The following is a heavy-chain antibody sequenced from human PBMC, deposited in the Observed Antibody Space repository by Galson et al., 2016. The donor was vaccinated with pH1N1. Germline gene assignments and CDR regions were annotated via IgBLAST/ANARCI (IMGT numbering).Heavy chain of an antibody. D-gene: IGHD3-16*01. V-gene: IGHV2-5*02. J-gene: IGHJ3*01. CDR1: GFSVSSSGMG. CDR3: AHREVMITNAFDF. Sequence: PALVKPTQTLTLTCNFSGFSVSSSGMGAGRIRQPPGKGLEWLAVIYWDDDKRYSPSLKSRLTITKDTSKNQVVLKMTNMDPADTATYYCAHREVMITNAFDFWGQGTKVTVSS. CDR2: IYWDDDK.